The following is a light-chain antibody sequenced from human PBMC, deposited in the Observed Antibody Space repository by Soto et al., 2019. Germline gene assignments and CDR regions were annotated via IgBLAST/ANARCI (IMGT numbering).Light chain of an antibody. CDR3: QQYGSSPRT. Sequence: EIVLTQSPGTLSLSPGERASLSCRASQSVSSNYLAWYQQKSGQAPSLLIYDVSRRATGIQERFSGSGSGTDFTLIIRRLEPEDFAVYYCQQYGSSPRTVGQGTKVDIK. J-gene: IGKJ1*01. CDR1: QSVSSNY. CDR2: DVS. V-gene: IGKV3-20*01.